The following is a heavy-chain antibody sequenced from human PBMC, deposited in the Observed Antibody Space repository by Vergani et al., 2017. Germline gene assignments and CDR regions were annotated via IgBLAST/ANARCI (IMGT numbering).Heavy chain of an antibody. D-gene: IGHD1-14*01. V-gene: IGHV3-33*01. CDR1: GFTFNQYG. CDR3: ARDLRLLYNRFDP. Sequence: QVQLLESGGGVVQTGRPLRLSCAASGFTFNQYGMHWVRQAPGKGLEWVAVTWYDGNNKQYADSVKGRVTISRDNSKSTMYLQMNSLRDEDTGVYYCARDLRLLYNRFDPWGQGTLVTVSS. J-gene: IGHJ5*02. CDR2: TWYDGNNK.